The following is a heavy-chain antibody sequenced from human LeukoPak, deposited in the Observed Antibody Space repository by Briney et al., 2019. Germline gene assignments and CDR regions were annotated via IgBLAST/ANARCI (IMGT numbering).Heavy chain of an antibody. CDR1: GGSFSGYY. J-gene: IGHJ3*02. CDR2: INHSGST. V-gene: IGHV4-34*01. Sequence: SETLSLTCAVYGGSFSGYYWSWIRQPPGKGLEWIGEINHSGSTNYNPSLKSRVTISVDTPKNQFPLKLSSVTTADTAVYYCARGWGYCSSTSCLGAFDIWGQGTMVTVSS. CDR3: ARGWGYCSSTSCLGAFDI. D-gene: IGHD2-2*01.